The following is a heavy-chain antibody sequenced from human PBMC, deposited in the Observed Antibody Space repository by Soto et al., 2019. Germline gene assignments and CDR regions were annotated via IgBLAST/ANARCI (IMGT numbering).Heavy chain of an antibody. CDR3: ARHPPFDP. CDR2: IDPSDSYT. V-gene: IGHV5-10-1*01. Sequence: PGESLKISCQAFGYSLTSYWISWVRQIPGKGLEWMGRIDPSDSYTNYSPSFQGHVTISVDRSIDTAYLQWSSLKASDTAIYYCARHPPFDPWGQWTLVTVSS. J-gene: IGHJ5*02. CDR1: GYSLTSYW.